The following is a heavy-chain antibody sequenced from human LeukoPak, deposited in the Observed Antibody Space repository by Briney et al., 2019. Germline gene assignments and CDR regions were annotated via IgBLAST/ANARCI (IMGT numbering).Heavy chain of an antibody. CDR1: GFTFSSYS. CDR3: ATGIYSDF. CDR2: VKSKADGGTT. Sequence: GGSLRLSSAASGFTFSSYSMNWVRQAPGKGLEWVGRVKSKADGGTTDYAAPVKGRFTISRDDSKNTVYLQMNSLKPEDTAVYYCATGIYSDFWGQGTPVTVSS. J-gene: IGHJ4*02. V-gene: IGHV3-15*01.